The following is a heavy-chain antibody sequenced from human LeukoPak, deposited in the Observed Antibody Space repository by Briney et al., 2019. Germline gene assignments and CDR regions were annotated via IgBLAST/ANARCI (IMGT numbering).Heavy chain of an antibody. J-gene: IGHJ4*02. CDR3: ARGRFADALVVVITRPRPENYFDY. CDR2: INHSGST. V-gene: IGHV4-34*01. CDR1: GGSFSGYY. D-gene: IGHD3-22*01. Sequence: PSETLSLTCAVYGGSFSGYYWSWIRQPPGKGLEWIGEINHSGSTNYNPSLKSRVTISVDTSKNQFSLKLSSVTAADTAVYYCARGRFADALVVVITRPRPENYFDYWGQGTLVTVSS.